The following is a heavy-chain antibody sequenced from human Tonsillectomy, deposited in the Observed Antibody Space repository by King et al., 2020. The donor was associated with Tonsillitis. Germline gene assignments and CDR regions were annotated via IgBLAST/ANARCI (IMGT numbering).Heavy chain of an antibody. CDR3: ARHSGNYSTVYYYYYMDV. Sequence: VQLVESGAEVKKPGESLKISCKGCGYSFTSYWIGWVCQMPGKGLEWMGNIYPGDSDTRYSPSFQGQVTIPTDKSISTAYLQESSLKASDTAMYYCARHSGNYSTVYYYYYMDVWGKGTTVTVSS. CDR2: IYPGDSDT. J-gene: IGHJ6*03. D-gene: IGHD1-26*01. CDR1: GYSFTSYW. V-gene: IGHV5-51*01.